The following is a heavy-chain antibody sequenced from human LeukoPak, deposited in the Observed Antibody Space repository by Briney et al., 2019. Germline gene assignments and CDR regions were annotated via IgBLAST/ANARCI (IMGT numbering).Heavy chain of an antibody. CDR2: IYYSGST. D-gene: IGHD3-3*01. Sequence: SETLSLTCAVYGGSFSGYYWSWIRQPPGKGLEGIGYIYYSGSTYYNPSLKSRVTISVDTSKNQSSLKLSSVTAADTAVYYCASIPDSFYDFWSGSHARGAFDIWGQGTMVTVSS. CDR1: GGSFSGYY. V-gene: IGHV4-34*01. CDR3: ASIPDSFYDFWSGSHARGAFDI. J-gene: IGHJ3*02.